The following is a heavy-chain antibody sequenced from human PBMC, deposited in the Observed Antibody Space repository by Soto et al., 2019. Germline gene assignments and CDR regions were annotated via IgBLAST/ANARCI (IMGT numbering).Heavy chain of an antibody. CDR2: IDVANGYT. CDR3: AKDGWVTTWRLGP. CDR1: GFTFTDYG. V-gene: IGHV1-3*01. J-gene: IGHJ5*02. Sequence: QVQLVQAGAEVKKPGASVKVSCKASGFTFTDYGLHWVRQAPGQSLEWMGWIDVANGYTKYSQKFQDRVIFTRDTSASTGYMELSSLRSEDTAVYYCAKDGWVTTWRLGPRGQGAMVTVSS. D-gene: IGHD5-18*01.